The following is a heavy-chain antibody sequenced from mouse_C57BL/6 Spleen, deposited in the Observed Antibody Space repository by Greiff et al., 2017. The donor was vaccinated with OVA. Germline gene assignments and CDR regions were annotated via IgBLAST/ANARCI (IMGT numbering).Heavy chain of an antibody. Sequence: VKLQESGAELVMPGASVKLSCKASGYTFTSYWMHWVKQRPGQGLEWIGEIDPSDSYTNYNQKFKGKSTLTVDKSSSTAYMQLSSLTSEDSAVYCCATSYGSLDYWGQGTTLTVSS. CDR1: GYTFTSYW. V-gene: IGHV1-69*01. J-gene: IGHJ2*01. CDR3: ATSYGSLDY. CDR2: IDPSDSYT. D-gene: IGHD1-1*01.